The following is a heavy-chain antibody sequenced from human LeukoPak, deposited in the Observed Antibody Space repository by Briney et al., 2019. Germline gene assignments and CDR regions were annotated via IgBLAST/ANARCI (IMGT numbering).Heavy chain of an antibody. V-gene: IGHV3-23*01. D-gene: IGHD3-22*01. J-gene: IGHJ4*02. CDR1: GFTFSSYA. CDR2: ISGSGGST. Sequence: PGGSLRLSCAASGFTFSSYAMSWVRQAPGKGLEWVSAISGSGGSTYYADSVKGRFTISRDNSKNTLYLQMNSLKTEDTAVYYCTTGLRYYYDSSGSNIDYWGQGTLVTVSS. CDR3: TTGLRYYYDSSGSNIDY.